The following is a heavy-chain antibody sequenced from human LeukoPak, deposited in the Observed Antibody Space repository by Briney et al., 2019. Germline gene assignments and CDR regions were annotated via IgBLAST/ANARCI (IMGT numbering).Heavy chain of an antibody. V-gene: IGHV4-39*07. Sequence: SETLSLTCTVSGGSISSSSYYWGWIRQPPGKELEWIGGIYYSGSTNYNPSLKSRVTISVDTSKNQFSLKLSSVTAADTAVYYCARDRGSYSIDIWGQGTMVTVSS. J-gene: IGHJ3*02. CDR2: IYYSGST. D-gene: IGHD1-26*01. CDR1: GGSISSSSYY. CDR3: ARDRGSYSIDI.